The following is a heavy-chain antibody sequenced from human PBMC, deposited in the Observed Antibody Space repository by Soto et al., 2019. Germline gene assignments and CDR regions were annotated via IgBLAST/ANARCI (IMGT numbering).Heavy chain of an antibody. Sequence: GGSLRLSCAASGFTFSSYSMNWVRQAPGKGLEWVSSISSSSSYIYYADSVKGRFTISRDNAKNSLYLQMNSLRAEDTAVYYCARDVVGATYEDYWGQGTLVTVSS. CDR2: ISSSSSYI. D-gene: IGHD1-26*01. V-gene: IGHV3-21*01. J-gene: IGHJ4*02. CDR1: GFTFSSYS. CDR3: ARDVVGATYEDY.